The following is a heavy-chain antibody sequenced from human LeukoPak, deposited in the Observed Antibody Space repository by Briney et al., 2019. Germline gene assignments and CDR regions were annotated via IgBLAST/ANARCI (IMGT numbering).Heavy chain of an antibody. Sequence: SETLSLTCAVYGGSFSGYYWSWIRQPPGKGLEWIGEINHSGSTNYNPSLKSRVTISVDTSKNQFSLKLSSVTAADTAVYYCARATSGSYSPDAFDIWGQGTMVTVSS. D-gene: IGHD1-26*01. CDR3: ARATSGSYSPDAFDI. CDR2: INHSGST. V-gene: IGHV4-34*01. CDR1: GGSFSGYY. J-gene: IGHJ3*02.